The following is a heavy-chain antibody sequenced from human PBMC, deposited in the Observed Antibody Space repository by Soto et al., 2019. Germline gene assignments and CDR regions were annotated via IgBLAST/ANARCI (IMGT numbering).Heavy chain of an antibody. CDR3: ARRRLVVPAAIRDDY. J-gene: IGHJ4*02. Sequence: GGSLRLSCTGSGFTFGDYTMNWFRQAPGKGLEWVSFIRSKSLGGTAEYAASAKGRFTISRDDSKNIVYLHMDSLKTEDTAVYYCARRRLVVPAAIRDDYWGPGTLVTVSS. V-gene: IGHV3-49*03. D-gene: IGHD2-2*01. CDR1: GFTFGDYT. CDR2: IRSKSLGGTA.